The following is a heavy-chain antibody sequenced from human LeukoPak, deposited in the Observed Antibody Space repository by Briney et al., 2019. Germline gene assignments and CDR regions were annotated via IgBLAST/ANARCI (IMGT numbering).Heavy chain of an antibody. Sequence: PSETLSLTCAVYGGSFSGYYWSWIRQPPGKGLEWIGEINHSGSTNYNPSLKSRVTIPVDTSKNQFSLKLSSVTAADTAVYYCASARRFWSGYHLFDYWGQGTLVTVSS. CDR2: INHSGST. CDR3: ASARRFWSGYHLFDY. V-gene: IGHV4-34*01. D-gene: IGHD3-3*01. J-gene: IGHJ4*02. CDR1: GGSFSGYY.